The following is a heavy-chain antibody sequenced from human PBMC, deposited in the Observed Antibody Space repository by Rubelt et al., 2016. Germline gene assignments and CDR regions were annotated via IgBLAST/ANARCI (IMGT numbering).Heavy chain of an antibody. CDR2: IHAGNGKQ. J-gene: IGHJ4*02. V-gene: IGHV1-3*01. D-gene: IGHD6-13*01. Sequence: QVQLVQSGAEVKKPGASVKVSCKASGYTFTSYAMHWVRQAPGQRLEWMGWIHAGNGKQKYSQKFPGRSSITRRTPGRTAYRELSSLRVEDTAVYYGARGTGIAAAGHYFYYWGQGTLVTVSS. CDR1: GYTFTSYA. CDR3: ARGTGIAAAGHYFYY.